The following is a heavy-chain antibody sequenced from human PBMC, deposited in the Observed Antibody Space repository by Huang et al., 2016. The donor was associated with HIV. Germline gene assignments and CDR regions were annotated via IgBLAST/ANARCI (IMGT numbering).Heavy chain of an antibody. CDR2: MNNRGSA. D-gene: IGHD2-21*02. J-gene: IGHJ1*01. Sequence: QVRLEQWGAGLLKPSETLSLTCAVYGGSFIGYQWPWIRQSQGKGLEWKGEMNNRGSATYKPYLKTRVTITGDMSKNQFALKMTSLTVTDTAVDFWARGLRFCGGDCFPTHFQHWSQG. CDR1: GGSFIGYQ. V-gene: IGHV4-34*02. CDR3: ARGLRFCGGDCFPTHFQH.